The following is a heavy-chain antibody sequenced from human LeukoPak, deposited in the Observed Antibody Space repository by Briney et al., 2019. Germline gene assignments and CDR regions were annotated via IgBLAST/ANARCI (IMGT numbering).Heavy chain of an antibody. Sequence: PSETLSLTCAVYGGSFSGYYWSWIRQPPGKGLEWIGEINHSGSTNYNPSLKSRVTISVDTSKNQFSLKLSSVTAADTAVYYCARRGGSGSYYKATDDYWGQGTLVIVSS. CDR1: GGSFSGYY. J-gene: IGHJ4*02. D-gene: IGHD3-10*01. V-gene: IGHV4-34*01. CDR2: INHSGST. CDR3: ARRGGSGSYYKATDDY.